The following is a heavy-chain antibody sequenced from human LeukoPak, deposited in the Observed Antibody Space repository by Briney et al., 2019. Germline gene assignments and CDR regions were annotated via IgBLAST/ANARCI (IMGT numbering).Heavy chain of an antibody. V-gene: IGHV3-30*02. D-gene: IGHD6-13*01. CDR1: GFTFSSYG. J-gene: IGHJ4*02. CDR2: IRYDGSNK. Sequence: GGSLRLSCAASGFTFSSYGMHWVRQAPGKGLEWVAFIRYDGSNKYYADSVKGRFTISRDNSKNTLYLQMNSLRAEDTAVYYCAKDLHIAPAGTYDYWGQGTLVTVSS. CDR3: AKDLHIAPAGTYDY.